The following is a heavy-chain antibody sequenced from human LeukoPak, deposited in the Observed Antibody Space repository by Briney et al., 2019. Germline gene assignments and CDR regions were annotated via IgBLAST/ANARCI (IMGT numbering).Heavy chain of an antibody. CDR2: INHSGST. CDR1: GGSFSGYY. Sequence: SETLSLTCAVYGGSFSGYYWSWIRQPPGKGREGLGEINHSGSTNYHPSLKSRVTISVDTSKNQCSLKLSSVTAADTAVYYCARGWHDFWSAVVAFDIWGQGTMVTVSS. V-gene: IGHV4-34*01. CDR3: ARGWHDFWSAVVAFDI. J-gene: IGHJ3*02. D-gene: IGHD3-3*01.